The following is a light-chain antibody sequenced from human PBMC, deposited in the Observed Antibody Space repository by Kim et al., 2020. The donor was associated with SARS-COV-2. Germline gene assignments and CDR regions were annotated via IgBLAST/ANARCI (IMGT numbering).Light chain of an antibody. CDR1: SGSIASNY. CDR2: EYN. J-gene: IGLJ3*02. Sequence: NFMLTQQHSVSESPGKTVTISCTRSSGSIASNYVQWYQQRPGSAPTTVIYEYNQRPSGVPDRFSGSIDSSSNSASLTISGLKTEDEADYYCQSYDSSNWVFGGGTQLTVL. V-gene: IGLV6-57*04. CDR3: QSYDSSNWV.